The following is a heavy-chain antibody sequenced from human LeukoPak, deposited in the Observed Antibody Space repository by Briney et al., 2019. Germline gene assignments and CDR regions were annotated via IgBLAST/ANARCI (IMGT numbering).Heavy chain of an antibody. D-gene: IGHD4-17*01. CDR1: GFTFDDYG. CDR2: ISWNGGST. CDR3: ARDLAFTSTSDYGA. V-gene: IGHV3-20*04. J-gene: IGHJ5*02. Sequence: GGSLRLSCAASGFTFDDYGMSWVRQAPGKGLEWVSGISWNGGSTGYADSVKGRFTISRDDDKNSLYLQMNSLRVEDTALYYCARDLAFTSTSDYGAWGQGTLVTVSS.